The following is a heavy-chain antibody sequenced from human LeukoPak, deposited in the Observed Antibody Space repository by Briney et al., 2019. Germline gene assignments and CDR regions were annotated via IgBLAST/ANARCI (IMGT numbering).Heavy chain of an antibody. Sequence: GGSLRLSCAGSGFTFRGSAMHWVRQASGKGLEWVGRIRTKANNYATAYAASLSGRFTISRDDSKNMAYLHLNGLKTEETALYYCVNFNWNYTSLPFDYWGHGTLVTVSS. J-gene: IGHJ4*01. D-gene: IGHD1-7*01. V-gene: IGHV3-73*01. CDR2: IRTKANNYAT. CDR3: VNFNWNYTSLPFDY. CDR1: GFTFRGSA.